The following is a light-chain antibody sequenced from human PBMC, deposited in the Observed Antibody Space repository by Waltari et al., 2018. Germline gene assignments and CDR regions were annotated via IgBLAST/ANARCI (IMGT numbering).Light chain of an antibody. V-gene: IGLV2-23*02. CDR1: RRAVENYHL. Sequence: QSALTQPASVSGSPGQSITLSCTGTRRAVENYHLVSWYQQHPDKAPKLIIFEVSQRPSGVSDRFSGSKSGNSASLTISGLQADDEADYYCCSYAGRSTWVFGGGTKLTVL. J-gene: IGLJ3*02. CDR3: CSYAGRSTWV. CDR2: EVS.